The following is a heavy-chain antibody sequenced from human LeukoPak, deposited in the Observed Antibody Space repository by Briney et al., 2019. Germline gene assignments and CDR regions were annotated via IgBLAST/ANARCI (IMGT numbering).Heavy chain of an antibody. V-gene: IGHV3-74*01. CDR3: AKGRGMSLYYDSSGNFDY. D-gene: IGHD3-22*01. Sequence: GGSLRLSCAASGFTFSSYWMHWVRQAPGKGLVWVSRINSDGSSTSYADSVKGRFTISRDNAKNTLYLQMNSLRAEDTAVYYCAKGRGMSLYYDSSGNFDYWGQGTPVTVSS. CDR2: INSDGSST. CDR1: GFTFSSYW. J-gene: IGHJ4*02.